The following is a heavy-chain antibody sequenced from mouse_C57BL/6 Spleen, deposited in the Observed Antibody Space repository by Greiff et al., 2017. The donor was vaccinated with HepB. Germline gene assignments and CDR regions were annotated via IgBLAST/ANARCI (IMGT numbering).Heavy chain of an antibody. CDR2: IYPSDSET. CDR1: GYTFTSYW. D-gene: IGHD2-3*01. V-gene: IGHV1-61*01. CDR3: ARDGYYPDY. J-gene: IGHJ2*01. Sequence: QVQLQQPGAELVRPGSSVKLSCKASGYTFTSYWMDWVKQRPGQGHEWIGNIYPSDSETHYNQKFKDKATLTVDKSSSTAYMQLSSLTSEDSAVYYCARDGYYPDYWGQGTTLTVSS.